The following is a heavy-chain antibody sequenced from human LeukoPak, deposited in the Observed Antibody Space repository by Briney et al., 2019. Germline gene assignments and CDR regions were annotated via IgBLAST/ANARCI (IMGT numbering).Heavy chain of an antibody. J-gene: IGHJ4*02. V-gene: IGHV5-51*01. CDR3: ASAWGEELYYFDY. CDR1: GYNFGGYW. CDR2: IYPADSDT. Sequence: GESLKISCKGSGYNFGGYWIAWVRQMPGKGLEWMGIIYPADSDTRYSPSFQGQVTISADKSISTAYLQWSSLKASDTAMYYCASAWGEELYYFDYWGQGTLVTVSS. D-gene: IGHD1-7*01.